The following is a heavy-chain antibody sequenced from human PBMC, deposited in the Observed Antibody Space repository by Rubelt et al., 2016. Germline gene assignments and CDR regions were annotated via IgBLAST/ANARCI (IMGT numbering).Heavy chain of an antibody. CDR1: GGTFSSYA. Sequence: QVQLVQSGAEVKKPGSSVKVSCKASGGTFSSYAISWMQQAPGQGLEWMGAIIPLFVTGNYAQKFQGEVPITADEATGPAYMGLSSLRSEDTAVYYCARDIRGYSYASGYYFYAMDVWGQGTTVTVSS. CDR3: ARDIRGYSYASGYYFYAMDV. CDR2: IIPLFVTG. J-gene: IGHJ6*02. D-gene: IGHD5-18*01. V-gene: IGHV1-69*01.